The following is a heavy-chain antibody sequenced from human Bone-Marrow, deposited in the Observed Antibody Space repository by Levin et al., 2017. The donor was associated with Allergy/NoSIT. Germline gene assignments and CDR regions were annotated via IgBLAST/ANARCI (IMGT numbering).Heavy chain of an antibody. CDR2: INHRGTT. D-gene: IGHD5-12*01. Sequence: NASETLSLTCEVYGGSFNDYYWSWIRQPPGKGLEWIGGINHRGTTNYNPSLKSRVTMSVDTSKNQFSLKLTSVSAADSAVYYCARRWEVVATLDIWGRGTMVTVSS. V-gene: IGHV4-34*01. J-gene: IGHJ3*02. CDR1: GGSFNDYY. CDR3: ARRWEVVATLDI.